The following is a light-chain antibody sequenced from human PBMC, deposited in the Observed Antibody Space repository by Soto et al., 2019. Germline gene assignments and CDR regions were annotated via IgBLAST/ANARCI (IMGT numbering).Light chain of an antibody. Sequence: EIVLTQSPGTLSLSPGERATLSCRASQSVSSSYLAWYQQKPGQAPRLHIYGASSRATGIPDRFSVSGSGTDFTLTISRLEPEDFAVYYCQQYGSSPPYTFGQGTKLEIK. J-gene: IGKJ2*01. CDR3: QQYGSSPPYT. CDR1: QSVSSSY. CDR2: GAS. V-gene: IGKV3-20*01.